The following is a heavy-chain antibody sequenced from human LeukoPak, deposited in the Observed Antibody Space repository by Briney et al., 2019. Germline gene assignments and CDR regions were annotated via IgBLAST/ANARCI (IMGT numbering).Heavy chain of an antibody. CDR3: AKDVWDDYGDYGVFDY. Sequence: ASVKVSCKASGYTFTSYYMHWVRQAPGQGLEWMGIINPSGGSTSYAQKFQGRVTMTRDMSTSTVYMELSSLRAEDTAVYYCAKDVWDDYGDYGVFDYWGQGTLVTVSS. CDR1: GYTFTSYY. D-gene: IGHD4-17*01. V-gene: IGHV1-46*01. CDR2: INPSGGST. J-gene: IGHJ4*02.